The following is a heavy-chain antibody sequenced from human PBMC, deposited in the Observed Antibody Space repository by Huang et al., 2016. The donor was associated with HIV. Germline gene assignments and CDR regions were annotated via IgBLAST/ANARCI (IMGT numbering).Heavy chain of an antibody. V-gene: IGHV3-30-3*01. J-gene: IGHJ6*03. CDR1: RFTFSNYA. D-gene: IGHD5-12*01. Sequence: QVQLVESGGGVVQPGRSLRLSCAASRFTFSNYAMHWVRQAPGKGLEGVEVIAYDGSNKYYADSVKGRFTISRDNSKNTLYLQMNSLRAEDTAVYYCARDLWLRDQYYYYYMDVWGKGTTVTVSS. CDR3: ARDLWLRDQYYYYYMDV. CDR2: IAYDGSNK.